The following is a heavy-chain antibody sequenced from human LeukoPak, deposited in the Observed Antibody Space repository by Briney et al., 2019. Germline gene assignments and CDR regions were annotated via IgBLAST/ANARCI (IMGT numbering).Heavy chain of an antibody. D-gene: IGHD6-19*01. J-gene: IGHJ3*02. V-gene: IGHV3-7*01. CDR1: GFTLSYYW. CDR2: IKQDGSEK. Sequence: GGSLRLSCAASGFTLSYYWMSWVRQAPGKGLEWVANIKQDGSEKYYVDSVKGRFTISRDNAKNSLYLQMNSLKAEDTAVYSCARYGNGAWLGHYAFDMWGQGTMVTVSS. CDR3: ARYGNGAWLGHYAFDM.